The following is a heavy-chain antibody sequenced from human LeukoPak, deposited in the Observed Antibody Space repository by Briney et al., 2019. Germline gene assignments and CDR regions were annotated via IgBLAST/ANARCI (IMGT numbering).Heavy chain of an antibody. J-gene: IGHJ4*02. CDR3: ASEYCSSTSCYFDF. Sequence: GGSLRLSCAASGFTFNNYAMSWVRQAPGKGLEWVSSISANGVGTYYANSVKGQFTISRDNFKNTLYLQMNSLRAEGTAVYYCASEYCSSTSCYFDFWGQGTLVTVSS. D-gene: IGHD2-2*01. CDR1: GFTFNNYA. CDR2: ISANGVGT. V-gene: IGHV3-23*01.